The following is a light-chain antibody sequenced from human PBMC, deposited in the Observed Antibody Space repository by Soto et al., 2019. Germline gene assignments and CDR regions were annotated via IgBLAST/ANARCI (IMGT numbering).Light chain of an antibody. CDR1: QSVSSY. CDR3: HHFGSLPET. Sequence: EIVLTQSPATLSLSPGERATLSCRASQSVSSYLAWYQQKPGQAPRLLIYDASNRATGIPARFSGSGSATDFTLTISSLEPEDFAVYYCHHFGSLPETFGQGTNVE. CDR2: DAS. V-gene: IGKV3-11*01. J-gene: IGKJ1*01.